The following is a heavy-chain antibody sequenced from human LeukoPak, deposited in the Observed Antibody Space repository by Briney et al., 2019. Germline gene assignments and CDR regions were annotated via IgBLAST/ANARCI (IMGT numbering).Heavy chain of an antibody. J-gene: IGHJ4*02. CDR2: INHSGST. D-gene: IGHD2-15*01. CDR1: GGSFSGYY. V-gene: IGHV4-34*01. Sequence: SETLSLTCAVYGGSFSGYYWSWIRRPPGKGLEWIGEINHSGSTNYNPSLKSRVTISVDTSKNQFSLKLSSVTAADTAVYYCARSVCSGGSCYLFDYWGQGTLVTVSS. CDR3: ARSVCSGGSCYLFDY.